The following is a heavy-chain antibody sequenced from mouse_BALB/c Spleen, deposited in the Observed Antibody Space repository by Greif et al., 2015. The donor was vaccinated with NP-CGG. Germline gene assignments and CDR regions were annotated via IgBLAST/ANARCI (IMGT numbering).Heavy chain of an antibody. CDR2: INPSTGYT. V-gene: IGHV1-7*01. D-gene: IGHD4-1*01. J-gene: IGHJ3*01. CDR3: ASRNWESAY. CDR1: GYTFTSYW. Sequence: QVHVKQSGAELAKPGASVKMSCKASGYTFTSYWMHWVKQRPGQGLEWIGYINPSTGYTEYNQKFKDKATLTADKSSSPPYMQLSSLTSEDSAVYYCASRNWESAYWGQGTLVTVSA.